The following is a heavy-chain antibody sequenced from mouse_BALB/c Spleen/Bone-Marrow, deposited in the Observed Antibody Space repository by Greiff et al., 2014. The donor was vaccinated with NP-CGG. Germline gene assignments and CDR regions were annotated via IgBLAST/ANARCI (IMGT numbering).Heavy chain of an antibody. D-gene: IGHD2-14*01. Sequence: EVQLQQSGAELVKPGASVKLSCTASGFNIKDTYMHWVKQRPEQGLEWIGRIDPANGNTKYDPKFQGKSTITADTSSNTAYLQRSSLTSEDTAFYDCVSYRYGWYFDVWGAGTTVTVSS. J-gene: IGHJ1*01. V-gene: IGHV14-3*02. CDR1: GFNIKDTY. CDR2: IDPANGNT. CDR3: VSYRYGWYFDV.